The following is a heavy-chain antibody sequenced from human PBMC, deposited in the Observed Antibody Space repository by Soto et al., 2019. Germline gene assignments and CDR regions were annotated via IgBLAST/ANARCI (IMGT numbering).Heavy chain of an antibody. CDR1: GGSISSYY. V-gene: IGHV4-59*01. Sequence: QVQLQESGPGLVKPSETLSLTCTVSGGSISSYYWSWIRQPPGKGLEWIGYIYYSGSTNYNPSLKSRVTISVDTSTNQFSLKLSSVTAADTAVYYCARDSSVTTVTHGYYGMDVWGQGTTVTVSS. J-gene: IGHJ6*02. CDR3: ARDSSVTTVTHGYYGMDV. D-gene: IGHD4-17*01. CDR2: IYYSGST.